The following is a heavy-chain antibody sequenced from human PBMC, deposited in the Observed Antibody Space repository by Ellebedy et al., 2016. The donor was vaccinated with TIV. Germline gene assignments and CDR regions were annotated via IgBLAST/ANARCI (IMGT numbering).Heavy chain of an antibody. CDR3: ARDTSGYFDI. Sequence: ASVKVSCXASGYTFTNYGVAWVRQAPGQGLEWLAWSSVYNGKTNYAQKVQDRIAMTTDTTTSTAYMDLRSLTSDDTAVYYCARDTSGYFDIWGQGTMVTVSS. D-gene: IGHD5-12*01. CDR2: SSVYNGKT. V-gene: IGHV1-18*01. J-gene: IGHJ3*02. CDR1: GYTFTNYG.